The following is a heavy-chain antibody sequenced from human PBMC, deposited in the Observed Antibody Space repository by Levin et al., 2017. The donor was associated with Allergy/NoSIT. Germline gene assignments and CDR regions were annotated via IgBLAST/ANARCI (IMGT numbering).Heavy chain of an antibody. CDR1: GYTFTGYY. D-gene: IGHD6-6*01. Sequence: ASVKVSCKASGYTFTGYYMHWVRQAPGQGLEWMGRINPNSGGTNYAQKFQGRVTMTRDTSISTAYMELSRLRSDDTAVYYCARETYSSSSFDYWGQGTLVTVSS. CDR2: INPNSGGT. J-gene: IGHJ4*02. V-gene: IGHV1-2*06. CDR3: ARETYSSSSFDY.